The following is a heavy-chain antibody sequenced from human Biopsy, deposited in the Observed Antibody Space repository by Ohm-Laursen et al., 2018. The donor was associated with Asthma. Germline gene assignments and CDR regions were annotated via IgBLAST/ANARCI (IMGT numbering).Heavy chain of an antibody. V-gene: IGHV3-33*01. J-gene: IGHJ6*02. CDR3: ARDLGTTRMDV. D-gene: IGHD1-1*01. CDR1: GFTFSSYG. Sequence: SLRLSCSASGFTFSSYGIHWVRQAPGKGLEWVAVIWYDGGYKDNVDSVKGRFTISRDDSKNTLYLQMNSLRAEDTAVYYCARDLGTTRMDVWGQGTTVTVSS. CDR2: IWYDGGYK.